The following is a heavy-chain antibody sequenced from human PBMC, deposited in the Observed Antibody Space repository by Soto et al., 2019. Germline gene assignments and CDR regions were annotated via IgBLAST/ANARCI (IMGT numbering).Heavy chain of an antibody. D-gene: IGHD4-17*01. J-gene: IGHJ3*02. CDR2: IYYSGST. CDR3: GRVGNGVFPLGAFDI. V-gene: IGHV4-31*03. Sequence: SETLSLTCTVSGGSISSGGYYWSWIRQHPGKGLEWIGYIYYSGSTYYNPSLKSRVTISVDTSKNQFSLKLSSVTAADTAVYYCGRVGNGVFPLGAFDIGGKGKMVTV. CDR1: GGSISSGGYY.